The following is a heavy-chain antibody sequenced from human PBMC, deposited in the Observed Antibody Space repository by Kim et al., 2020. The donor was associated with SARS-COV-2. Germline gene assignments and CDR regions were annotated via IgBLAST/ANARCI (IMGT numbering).Heavy chain of an antibody. CDR1: GYKFTSHG. J-gene: IGHJ4*02. Sequence: ASVKVSCKASGYKFTSHGFGWVRHAPGQGLEWMGWISAYDANTKYAENFQGRVTMTTDTPTNTAYMELRSLRSDDTAVYFCARDAGRVMTGPGVDYWGQGTLVTVSS. D-gene: IGHD2-21*01. CDR2: ISAYDANT. CDR3: ARDAGRVMTGPGVDY. V-gene: IGHV1-18*01.